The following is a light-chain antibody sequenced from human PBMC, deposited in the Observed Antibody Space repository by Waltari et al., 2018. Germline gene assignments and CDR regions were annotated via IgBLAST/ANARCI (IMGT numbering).Light chain of an antibody. CDR3: QHYVALPAT. J-gene: IGKJ1*01. CDR2: GAS. V-gene: IGKV3-20*01. CDR1: QSVGRS. Sequence: IVLTQSPGSLSLSLGDRATLSCRASQSVGRSLTWYQQKPGQAPRLLIYGASTRATGIPDRFSGGGSGTDFSLGINRLEPEDFAVYYCQHYVALPATFGQGTKVEIK.